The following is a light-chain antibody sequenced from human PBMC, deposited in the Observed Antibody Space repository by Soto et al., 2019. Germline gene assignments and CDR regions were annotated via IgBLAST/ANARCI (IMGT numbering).Light chain of an antibody. V-gene: IGKV3-20*01. J-gene: IGKJ2*01. Sequence: EIVLTQSPGTLSLSPGERATLSCRASQSVSSGYLAWYQQKPGQAPRLLIYGASSRATGIPDKFSGSGSGTDFTLTISRLEPEDFAVYYCQQYGSSPPRSYTFGQGNKLEIQ. CDR2: GAS. CDR1: QSVSSGY. CDR3: QQYGSSPPRSYT.